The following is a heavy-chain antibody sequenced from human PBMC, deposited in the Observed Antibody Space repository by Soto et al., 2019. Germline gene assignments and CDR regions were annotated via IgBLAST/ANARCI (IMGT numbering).Heavy chain of an antibody. CDR1: GFTFSSYA. CDR2: ISGSGGST. CDR3: AKDVPGRGVIINYFDY. V-gene: IGHV3-23*01. D-gene: IGHD3-10*01. J-gene: IGHJ4*02. Sequence: GGSLRLSCAASGFTFSSYAMSWVRQAPGKGLEWVSAISGSGGSTYYADSVKGRFTISRDNSKNTLYLQMNSLRAEDTAVYYCAKDVPGRGVIINYFDYWGQGTLVTVSS.